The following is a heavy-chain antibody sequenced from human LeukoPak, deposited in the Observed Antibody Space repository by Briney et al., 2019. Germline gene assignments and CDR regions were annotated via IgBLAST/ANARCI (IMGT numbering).Heavy chain of an antibody. CDR2: INAGNGKT. D-gene: IGHD2-2*01. V-gene: IGHV1-3*01. CDR1: GYTFTSYA. J-gene: IGHJ4*02. Sequence: ASVKVSCTASGYTFTSYAMHWVRQAPGQRLEWMGRINAGNGKTKYSQKFQGRVIITRDTSASTAYMELSSLRSEDTAVYYCARAAVRYCSSTSCTYFDYWGQGTLVTVSS. CDR3: ARAAVRYCSSTSCTYFDY.